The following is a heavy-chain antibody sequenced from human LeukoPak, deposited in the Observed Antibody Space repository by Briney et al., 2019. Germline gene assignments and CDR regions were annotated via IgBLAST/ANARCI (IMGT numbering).Heavy chain of an antibody. V-gene: IGHV3-7*01. CDR2: INQDGSEI. D-gene: IGHD3-10*01. Sequence: QSGGSLRLSCAASGFTFSSYWMSWVRQAPGKGLEWVANINQDGSEIYYVDSVKGRFTISRDNAKNSLYLQVNSLRAEDTAVYYCAKDRGSRVHWGQGTLVTVSS. J-gene: IGHJ4*02. CDR1: GFTFSSYW. CDR3: AKDRGSRVH.